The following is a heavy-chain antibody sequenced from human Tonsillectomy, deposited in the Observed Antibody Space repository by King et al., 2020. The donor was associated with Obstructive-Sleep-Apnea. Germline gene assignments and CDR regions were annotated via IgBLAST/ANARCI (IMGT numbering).Heavy chain of an antibody. Sequence: QLQESGPGLVKPSETLSLTCTVSGGSISRYYWSWIRQPPGKGLEWIGYIYYSGSTNYNPSLKSRVTISVDTSKNQFSLNLSSVTAADTAVYYCARVRSVRGGLDVMDVWGQGTTVTVSS. V-gene: IGHV4-59*01. CDR3: ARVRSVRGGLDVMDV. D-gene: IGHD3-10*01. CDR2: IYYSGST. J-gene: IGHJ6*02. CDR1: GGSISRYY.